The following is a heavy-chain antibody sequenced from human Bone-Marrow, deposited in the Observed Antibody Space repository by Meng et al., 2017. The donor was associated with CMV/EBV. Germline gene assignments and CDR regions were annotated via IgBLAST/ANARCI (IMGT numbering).Heavy chain of an antibody. V-gene: IGHV4-61*01. CDR2: IYYSGST. D-gene: IGHD5-18*01. J-gene: IGHJ5*02. CDR1: GGSVSSGSYY. Sequence: SETLSLTCTVSGGSVSSGSYYWTWIRQLPGKGLEWIGYIYYSGSTSYNPSLKSRVTISADTSKDQFSLRLNSVSAADTAVYYCVRVPPGYSYGFGPWGQGILVTVSS. CDR3: VRVPPGYSYGFGP.